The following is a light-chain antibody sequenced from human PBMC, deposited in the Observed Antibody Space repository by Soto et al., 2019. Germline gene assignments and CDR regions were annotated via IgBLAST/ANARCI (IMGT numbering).Light chain of an antibody. CDR1: QSVSSY. Sequence: EIVLTQSPATLSLSPGERATLSCRASQSVSSYLAWYQQRPGQAPRLLIYDSSNRATDIPARFSGSGSGTDFILTISSLEPEDFAVYYCQQRSTWPLTFGGGTKVEI. CDR3: QQRSTWPLT. V-gene: IGKV3-11*01. J-gene: IGKJ4*01. CDR2: DSS.